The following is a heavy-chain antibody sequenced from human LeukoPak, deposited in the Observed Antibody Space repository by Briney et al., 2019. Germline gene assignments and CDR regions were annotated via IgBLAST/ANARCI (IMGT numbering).Heavy chain of an antibody. Sequence: GASVRVSCKASGYTFTSYGISWVRQGPGQGLEWMGWISAYNGNTNYAQKLQGRVTMTTDTSTSTAYMELRSLRSDDTAVYYCARHDCSSTSCYGNFDYWGQGTLVTVSS. CDR2: ISAYNGNT. J-gene: IGHJ4*02. CDR3: ARHDCSSTSCYGNFDY. CDR1: GYTFTSYG. D-gene: IGHD2-2*01. V-gene: IGHV1-18*01.